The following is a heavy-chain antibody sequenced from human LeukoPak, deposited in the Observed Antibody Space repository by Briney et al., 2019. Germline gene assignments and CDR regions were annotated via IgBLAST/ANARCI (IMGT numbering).Heavy chain of an antibody. CDR3: ARAREDCSSTSCHYYYYGMDV. CDR1: GGSFSGYY. Sequence: PSETLSLTCAVYGGSFSGYYWSWLRQPPGKGLEWIGGINHSGSTNYNPSLKSRVTISVDTSKNQFSLKLSSVTAADTAVYYCARAREDCSSTSCHYYYYGMDVWGKGTAVTVSS. V-gene: IGHV4-34*01. CDR2: INHSGST. D-gene: IGHD2-2*01. J-gene: IGHJ6*04.